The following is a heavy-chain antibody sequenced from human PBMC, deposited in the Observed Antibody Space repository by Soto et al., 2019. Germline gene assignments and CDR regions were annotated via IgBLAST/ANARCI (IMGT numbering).Heavy chain of an antibody. CDR1: GFSLTGSGVG. CDR2: IYWDDVT. Sequence: QITLKESGPTLVKPTQTLTLTCTFSGFSLTGSGVGVGWIRQPPGKALEWLALIYWDDVTRYSPSLKSSLTTTTHTSKTPVALTVTTMDPVDTATYYCARFLWSDTSLYDFDYWGQGTLVTVSS. D-gene: IGHD3-3*01. V-gene: IGHV2-5*02. J-gene: IGHJ4*02. CDR3: ARFLWSDTSLYDFDY.